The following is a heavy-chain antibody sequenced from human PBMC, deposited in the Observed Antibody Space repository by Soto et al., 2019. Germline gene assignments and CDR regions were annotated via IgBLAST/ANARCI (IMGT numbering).Heavy chain of an antibody. CDR3: AREMHLGSGWGDIDI. CDR1: GFTVSAKR. D-gene: IGHD6-19*01. V-gene: IGHV3-7*03. J-gene: IGHJ4*02. Sequence: DVQLVESGGALVQPGGSLGLSCAVSGFTVSAKRMSWVRQAPGKGLEWLANINEDGSKKFYVDSVKGRFTISKDNAKKSLSLQLDSLRADDTAVYCCAREMHLGSGWGDIDIWGRGTMVTVSS. CDR2: INEDGSKK.